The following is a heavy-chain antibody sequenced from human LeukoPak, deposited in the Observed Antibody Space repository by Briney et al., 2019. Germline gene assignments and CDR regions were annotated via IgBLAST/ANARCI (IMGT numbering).Heavy chain of an antibody. D-gene: IGHD1-14*01. Sequence: SETLSLTCTVSGGSISSGDYYWSWIRQPPGKGLVWIGYICYSGSTYYNPSLKSRVTISVDTSKNQFSLKLSSVTAADTAVYYCAREGRKHFNYYMDVWGKGTTVTVSS. CDR1: GGSISSGDYY. CDR2: ICYSGST. CDR3: AREGRKHFNYYMDV. V-gene: IGHV4-30-4*08. J-gene: IGHJ6*03.